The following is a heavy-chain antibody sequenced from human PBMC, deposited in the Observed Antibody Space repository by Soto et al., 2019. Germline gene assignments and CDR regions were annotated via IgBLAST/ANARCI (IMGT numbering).Heavy chain of an antibody. CDR1: GYSFAGYW. V-gene: IGHV5-10-1*01. D-gene: IGHD3-22*01. Sequence: PVESLKISCKVSGYSFAGYWITLVHHMPAKGLVWMGRIDPRDSQTYYSPSFRGHVTISAVKSITTVFLQWSSLRASDTAMYYCARQIYDSDSGPNFQYYFDSWGQGTLVTVSS. J-gene: IGHJ4*02. CDR3: ARQIYDSDSGPNFQYYFDS. CDR2: IDPRDSQT.